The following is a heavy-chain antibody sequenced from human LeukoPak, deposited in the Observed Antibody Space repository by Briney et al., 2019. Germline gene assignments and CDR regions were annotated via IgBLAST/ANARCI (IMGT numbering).Heavy chain of an antibody. CDR1: GFTVSTNY. D-gene: IGHD3-9*01. V-gene: IGHV3-53*01. CDR2: ISSGGTT. Sequence: GGSLRLSCAASGFTVSTNYMSWVRQAPGKGLEWVSLISSGGTTYYADSVKGRFTISRDNFKNTLYLQMNSLRAEDTAVYYCARNYYDVLTGVRNWGQGTLVIVSS. CDR3: ARNYYDVLTGVRN. J-gene: IGHJ4*02.